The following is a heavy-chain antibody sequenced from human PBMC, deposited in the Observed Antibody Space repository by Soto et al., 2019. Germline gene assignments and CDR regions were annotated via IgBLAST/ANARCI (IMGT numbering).Heavy chain of an antibody. D-gene: IGHD1-1*01. CDR1: GFTFSGFA. J-gene: IGHJ5*02. V-gene: IGHV3-30-3*01. CDR2: ISYDGTKK. Sequence: QVQLVESGGGVVQLGRSLRLSCVASGFTFSGFAMHWVRRAPGKGLEWAALISYDGTKKFYADSVRGRLTISRDNSKNTLYLQMNSLRLDDTAVYYCARGGAEAGTPGPQGANWFDPWGQGALVTVSS. CDR3: ARGGAEAGTPGPQGANWFDP.